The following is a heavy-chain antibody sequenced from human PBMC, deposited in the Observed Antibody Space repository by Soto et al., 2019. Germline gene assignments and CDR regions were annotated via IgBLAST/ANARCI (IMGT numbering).Heavy chain of an antibody. J-gene: IGHJ4*02. Sequence: QVQLVQSGAEMKKPGSSVKVSCQSSGGTFNTYAMNWVRQAPGQGPEWMGDISPMFGAANYAPKFQVRVTITADESTGTSYMQFSSLTSEDTALYFCAREVQVHTPAFVYWGQGTLVTVSS. CDR1: GGTFNTYA. CDR2: ISPMFGAA. CDR3: AREVQVHTPAFVY. V-gene: IGHV1-69*19. D-gene: IGHD3-10*01.